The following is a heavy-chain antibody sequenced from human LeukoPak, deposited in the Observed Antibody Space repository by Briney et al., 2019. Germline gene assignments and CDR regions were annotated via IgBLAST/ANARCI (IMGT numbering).Heavy chain of an antibody. CDR2: INNSGGGT. J-gene: IGHJ4*02. CDR3: AKAGSIRFDY. CDR1: GFTFSNYA. D-gene: IGHD1-26*01. V-gene: IGHV3-23*01. Sequence: GGSLRLSCAASGFTFSNYAMSWVRQAPGKGLEWVSGINNSGGGTYYADSVKGRFTISRDNSKNMLYLQMNSLRAEDTAAYYCAKAGSIRFDYWGQGALVTVSS.